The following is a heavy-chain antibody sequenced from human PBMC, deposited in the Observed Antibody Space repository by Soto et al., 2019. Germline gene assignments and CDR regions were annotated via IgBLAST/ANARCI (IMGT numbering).Heavy chain of an antibody. CDR1: GGSINSGGYS. D-gene: IGHD5-18*01. Sequence: SETLSLTCAVSGGSINSGGYSWNWIRQPPGKGLEWIGYIYQSGSTYYNPSLKSRVTISVDGSKNQFSLKLNSVTAADTAVYYCAREAERGERGYTYGALVYWSQGSLVTVSS. CDR2: IYQSGST. V-gene: IGHV4-30-2*01. J-gene: IGHJ4*02. CDR3: AREAERGERGYTYGALVY.